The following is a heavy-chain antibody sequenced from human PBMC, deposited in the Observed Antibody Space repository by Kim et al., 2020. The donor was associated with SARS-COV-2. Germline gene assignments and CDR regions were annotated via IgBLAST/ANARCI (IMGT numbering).Heavy chain of an antibody. D-gene: IGHD2-2*02. J-gene: IGHJ4*02. CDR2: IFYTGST. V-gene: IGHV4-59*01. Sequence: SETLSLTCTVSGGSISSYYWSWIRQPPGKGPEWIGYIFYTGSTTYNPSLKSRVTISVDASTNQFSLNLSSLTAADTAVYYFARGSSGYRATLDYWGQ. CDR1: GGSISSYY. CDR3: ARGSSGYRATLDY.